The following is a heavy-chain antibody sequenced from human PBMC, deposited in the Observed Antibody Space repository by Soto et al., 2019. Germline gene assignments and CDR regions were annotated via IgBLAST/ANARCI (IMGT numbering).Heavy chain of an antibody. J-gene: IGHJ3*01. CDR2: IILLFGTP. D-gene: IGHD3-16*01. CDR3: ARRLDDRADEGFDV. Sequence: QVHLVQSGAEVRKPGSSVKVSCKASGGTFSTYTIYWVRQAPGQGLEWMGRIILLFGTPKYAQNFQNRVTITAEESTSTTYMELSSLRAEDTAVYYCARRLDDRADEGFDVWGEGTAVTVSA. CDR1: GGTFSTYT. V-gene: IGHV1-69*18.